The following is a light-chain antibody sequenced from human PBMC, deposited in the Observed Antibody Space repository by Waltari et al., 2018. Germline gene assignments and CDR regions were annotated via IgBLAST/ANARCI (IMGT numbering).Light chain of an antibody. V-gene: IGLV2-14*01. Sequence: QSALTQPASVSGSPGQSITISCTGTSSAVGRYTYVPWYQHHPGKAPKLLIFEVTDRPSGVSNRFSGSKSGNTASLTISGLQAEDEADYYCSSYTRTTTLYVFGTGTKVTVL. J-gene: IGLJ1*01. CDR3: SSYTRTTTLYV. CDR1: SSAVGRYTY. CDR2: EVT.